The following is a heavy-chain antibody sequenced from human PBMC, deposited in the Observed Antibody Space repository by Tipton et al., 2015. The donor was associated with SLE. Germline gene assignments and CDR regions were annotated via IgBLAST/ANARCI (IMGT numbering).Heavy chain of an antibody. CDR1: GFTFSSYG. V-gene: IGHV3-30*02. CDR2: IRYDGSNK. CDR3: AKDARRTPYYFDY. J-gene: IGHJ4*02. Sequence: GSLRLSCAASGFTFSSYGMHWVRQAPGKGLEWVAFIRYDGSNKYYADSVKGRFTISRDNSKNTLYLQMNSLRAEDTAVYYCAKDARRTPYYFDYWGQGTLVTVSS.